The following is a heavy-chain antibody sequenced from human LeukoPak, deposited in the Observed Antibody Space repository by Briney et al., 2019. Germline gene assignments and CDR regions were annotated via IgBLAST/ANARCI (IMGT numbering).Heavy chain of an antibody. CDR2: NNPGDYDT. D-gene: IGHD6-13*01. Sequence: GESLKISSKGSGYSFTNYLIGWVRQMPGKGLGWMGINNPGDYDTRYRPSFQGQVSISADKSISTAYLQWSSLKGSDTAMYYCARRWGYSTSWFDYWGQGTLVTV. V-gene: IGHV5-51*01. J-gene: IGHJ4*02. CDR1: GYSFTNYL. CDR3: ARRWGYSTSWFDY.